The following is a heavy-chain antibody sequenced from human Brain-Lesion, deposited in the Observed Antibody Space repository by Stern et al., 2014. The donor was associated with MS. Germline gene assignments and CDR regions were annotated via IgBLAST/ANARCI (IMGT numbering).Heavy chain of an antibody. CDR2: ISYDGSDT. J-gene: IGHJ4*02. D-gene: IGHD3-10*01. CDR1: GFTFSSYG. CDR3: VKRGITEVRGVRLGDY. Sequence: LQLEESGGGVVQPGRSLRLTCTVSGFTFSSYGMHWVRQAPGKGLECVSVISYDGSDTYYAESVKGRFTISRDNSKNTLYLEMRSLRPEDTAVYYCVKRGITEVRGVRLGDYWGPGTLVIVSS. V-gene: IGHV3-30*18.